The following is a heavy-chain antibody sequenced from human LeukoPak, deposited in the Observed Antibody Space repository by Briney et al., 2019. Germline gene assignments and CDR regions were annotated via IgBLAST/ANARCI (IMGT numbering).Heavy chain of an antibody. V-gene: IGHV1-2*02. CDR2: INPKTGDT. J-gene: IGHJ6*02. CDR3: ARGYYGMDV. Sequence: GASVKVSCTASGYTFTGQYLYWARQTPGQGLEWMGWINPKTGDTDSAQNLQGRVTMTRDTSITTVYMELSSLTSDDTAVYYCARGYYGMDVWGQGTTVTVSS. CDR1: GYTFTGQY.